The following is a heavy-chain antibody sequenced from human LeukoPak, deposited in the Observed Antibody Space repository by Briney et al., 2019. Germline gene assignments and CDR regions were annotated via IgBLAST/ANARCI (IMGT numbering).Heavy chain of an antibody. CDR1: GYSISSGAFY. Sequence: RTSETLSLTCTVSGYSISSGAFYRGWIRQPPGKGLEWIGYIYCSGSTNYNPSLKSRVTISVDTSKNQFSLELSSVTAADTAVYYCARVGLRYVLNPYCFDYWGQGTLVTVSS. J-gene: IGHJ4*02. D-gene: IGHD3-10*02. CDR2: IYCSGST. V-gene: IGHV4-61*08. CDR3: ARVGLRYVLNPYCFDY.